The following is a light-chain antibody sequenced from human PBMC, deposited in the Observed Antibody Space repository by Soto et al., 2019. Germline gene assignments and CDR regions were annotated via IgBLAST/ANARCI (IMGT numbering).Light chain of an antibody. V-gene: IGKV3-11*01. J-gene: IGKJ5*01. Sequence: EIVMTQSPATLSVSPWERATLSCRASQSVSSYLAWYKQKPGPAPRLLIYDASNRATGIPARFSGSGSGTEFTLTISSLQPEDFEVYYCQQRSNWPITFGQGTRLEIK. CDR3: QQRSNWPIT. CDR1: QSVSSY. CDR2: DAS.